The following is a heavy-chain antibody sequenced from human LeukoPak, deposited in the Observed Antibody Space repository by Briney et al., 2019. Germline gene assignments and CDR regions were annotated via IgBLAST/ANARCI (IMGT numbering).Heavy chain of an antibody. D-gene: IGHD6-13*01. CDR3: ARQNAAGDLDY. V-gene: IGHV4-59*04. Sequence: SETLSLTCTVSGGSISSYYWSWIRQPPGKGLEWIGTIYYSGSTYYNPSLKSRVTISVDTSKNHFSLKVSSVTAADTAVYYCARQNAAGDLDYWGQGTLVTVSS. CDR2: IYYSGST. CDR1: GGSISSYY. J-gene: IGHJ4*02.